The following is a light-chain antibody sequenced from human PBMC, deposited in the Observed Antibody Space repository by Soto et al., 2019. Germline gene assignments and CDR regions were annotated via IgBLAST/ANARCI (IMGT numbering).Light chain of an antibody. CDR2: DVF. CDR3: QQRGSWPPT. CDR1: QDISIH. J-gene: IGKJ4*01. Sequence: EIMLTQSPATLSVSPGERATLSCRASQDISIHLGWYQQKPGQAPRLLIYDVFSRATGIPARFSGSGSGTDFTLTISSLEPEDFAIYYCQQRGSWPPTFGGGTKVEIK. V-gene: IGKV3-11*01.